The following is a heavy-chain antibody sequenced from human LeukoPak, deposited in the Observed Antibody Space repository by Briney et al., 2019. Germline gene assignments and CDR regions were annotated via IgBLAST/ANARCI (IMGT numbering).Heavy chain of an antibody. CDR2: INHSGST. CDR3: ARDSSTWNNFDY. D-gene: IGHD6-13*01. CDR1: DGSFSVYY. V-gene: IGHV4-34*01. J-gene: IGHJ4*02. Sequence: SETLSLTCAVYDGSFSVYYWSWIRQPPGKGLEWIGEINHSGSTNYNPSLERRLTISVDTSKNQFFLKLSSVTAADSAVYYCARDSSTWNNFDYWGQGTLVTVSS.